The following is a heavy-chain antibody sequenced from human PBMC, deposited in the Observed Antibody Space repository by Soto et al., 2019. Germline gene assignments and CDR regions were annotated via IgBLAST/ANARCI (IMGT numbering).Heavy chain of an antibody. CDR1: GGSISSSTYY. Sequence: QLQLQESGPGLVKPSETLSLTCTVSGGSISSSTYYWGWIRQPPGKGLEWIGSIYYSGSTYYNPSLKSRVTISIDTSKNQFSLKLSSVTAADTAVYYCTRLYARSSGPNYGMDVWGQGTTVTVSS. CDR3: TRLYARSSGPNYGMDV. D-gene: IGHD6-6*01. CDR2: IYYSGST. V-gene: IGHV4-39*01. J-gene: IGHJ6*02.